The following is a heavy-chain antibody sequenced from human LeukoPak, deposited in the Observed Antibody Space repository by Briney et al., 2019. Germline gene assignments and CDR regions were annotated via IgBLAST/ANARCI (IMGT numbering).Heavy chain of an antibody. Sequence: ASVTVSCKASGYTFTIYGISWVRQAPGQGLEWMGWISAYNGNTNYAQKLQGRVTMTTDTSTSTAYMELRSLRPDDTAVYYCARSAGYGSGSYPHYWGQGTLVTVSS. CDR3: ARSAGYGSGSYPHY. CDR1: GYTFTIYG. CDR2: ISAYNGNT. D-gene: IGHD3-10*01. J-gene: IGHJ4*02. V-gene: IGHV1-18*01.